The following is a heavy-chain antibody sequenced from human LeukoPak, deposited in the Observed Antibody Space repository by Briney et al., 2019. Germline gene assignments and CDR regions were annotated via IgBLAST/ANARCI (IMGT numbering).Heavy chain of an antibody. J-gene: IGHJ3*02. CDR2: INSDGSST. V-gene: IGHV3-74*01. CDR3: ARGSGYSVFDI. CDR1: GFTFSSYW. Sequence: PGRSLRLSCAASGFTFSSYWMHWVRQAPGKGLVWVSCINSDGSSTSYADSVKGRFTISRDNAKNTLYLQMNSLRAEDTAVYYCARGSGYSVFDIWGQGTMVTVSS. D-gene: IGHD1-26*01.